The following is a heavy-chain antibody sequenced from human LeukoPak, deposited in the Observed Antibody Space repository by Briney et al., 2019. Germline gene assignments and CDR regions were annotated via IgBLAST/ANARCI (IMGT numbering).Heavy chain of an antibody. D-gene: IGHD6-19*01. Sequence: PSETLSLTCTVSGGSISSCYWSWIRQPPGKGLEWIGYIYYSGSTNYNPSLKSRVTISVDTSKNQFSLKLSSVTAADTAVYYCARAPGEQWLYYFDYWGQGTLVTVSS. CDR2: IYYSGST. CDR3: ARAPGEQWLYYFDY. CDR1: GGSISSCY. V-gene: IGHV4-59*01. J-gene: IGHJ4*02.